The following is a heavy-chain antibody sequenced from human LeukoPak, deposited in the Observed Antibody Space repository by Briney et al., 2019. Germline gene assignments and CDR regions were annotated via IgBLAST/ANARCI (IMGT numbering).Heavy chain of an antibody. Sequence: PGGSLRLSCVVSGFTFSSHGMHWVRQTPGKGLEWVALVSYDGSNKFYADSVKGRFTISRDNSKNTLYLQMNSLRPEDTAVYYCAKDLGSTWFSSFDYWGQGTLVTVSS. CDR3: AKDLGSTWFSSFDY. D-gene: IGHD6-13*01. J-gene: IGHJ4*02. CDR1: GFTFSSHG. V-gene: IGHV3-30*18. CDR2: VSYDGSNK.